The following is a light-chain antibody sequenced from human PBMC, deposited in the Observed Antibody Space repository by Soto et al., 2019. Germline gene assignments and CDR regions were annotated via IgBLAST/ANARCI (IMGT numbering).Light chain of an antibody. V-gene: IGLV2-14*01. CDR3: SSYTSSSTLV. Sequence: QSALTQPASVSGSPGQSITISCTGTSSDVGGYNYVSWYQQHPGKAPKLMIYEVSNRPSGVSNRLSGSQSGNTASLTISGLEAEDVADYYCSSYTSSSTLVFGTGTTVTVL. CDR2: EVS. J-gene: IGLJ1*01. CDR1: SSDVGGYNY.